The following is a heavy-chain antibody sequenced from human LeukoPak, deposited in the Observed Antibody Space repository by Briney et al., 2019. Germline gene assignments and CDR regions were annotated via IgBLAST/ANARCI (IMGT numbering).Heavy chain of an antibody. CDR3: ARWYCSSTSCYYDY. J-gene: IGHJ4*02. Sequence: PGGSLRLSCAASGLTVSSNYMSWVRQAPGKGLEWVSIIYNIGTTYYTDSVKGRFTISRDNSKNTLYLQMNSLRAEDTAVYYCARWYCSSTSCYYDYWGQGTLVTVSS. CDR1: GLTVSSNY. CDR2: IYNIGTT. V-gene: IGHV3-53*01. D-gene: IGHD2-2*01.